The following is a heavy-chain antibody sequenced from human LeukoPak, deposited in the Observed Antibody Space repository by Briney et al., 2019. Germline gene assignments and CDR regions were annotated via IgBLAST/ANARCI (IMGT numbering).Heavy chain of an antibody. CDR3: ARGAGYSSGWSIYAFDI. D-gene: IGHD6-19*01. CDR2: MNPNSGNT. V-gene: IGHV1-8*01. CDR1: GCTFTSYD. J-gene: IGHJ3*02. Sequence: AASVKVSCKASGCTFTSYDINWVRQATGQGLEWMGWMNPNSGNTGYAQKFQGRVTMTRNTSISTAYMELSSLRSEDTAVYYCARGAGYSSGWSIYAFDIWGQGTMVTVSS.